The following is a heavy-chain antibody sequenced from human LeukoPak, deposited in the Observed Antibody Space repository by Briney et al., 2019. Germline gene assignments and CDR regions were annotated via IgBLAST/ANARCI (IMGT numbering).Heavy chain of an antibody. D-gene: IGHD3-10*01. CDR3: AKDLVTGSLDY. CDR1: GFTFSSYA. Sequence: GGSLRLSCAASGFTFSSYAMTWVRQAPGRGLEWVSSISGSGGSTYYADSVKGRFTISRDNSKNTLYLQMNSLRAEDTAVYYCAKDLVTGSLDYWGQGTLVTVSS. V-gene: IGHV3-23*01. CDR2: ISGSGGST. J-gene: IGHJ4*02.